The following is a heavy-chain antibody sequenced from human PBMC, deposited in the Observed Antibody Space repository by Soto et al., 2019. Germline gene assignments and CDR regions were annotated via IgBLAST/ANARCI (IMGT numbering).Heavy chain of an antibody. D-gene: IGHD3-10*01. CDR1: GYTFTSYG. V-gene: IGHV1-18*01. CDR2: ISAYNGNT. Sequence: ASVKVSCKASGYTFTSYGISWVRQAPGQGLEWMGWISAYNGNTNYAQKLQGRVTMTTDTSTSTAYMELRSLRSDDTAVYYCARAKVTMVRGVIIMHGMDVWGQGTTVTVSS. CDR3: ARAKVTMVRGVIIMHGMDV. J-gene: IGHJ6*02.